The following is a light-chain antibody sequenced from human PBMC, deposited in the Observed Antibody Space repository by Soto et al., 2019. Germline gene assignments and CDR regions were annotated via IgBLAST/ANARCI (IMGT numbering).Light chain of an antibody. Sequence: QSVLTQPASVSGSPGQSITISCTGTRSDVGGYNYVSWYQQHPGKAPKLMIYDVSSRPSGVSDRFSGSKSGNTASLTISGLQAEDEADYYCSSYTSSSTYVFGTGTKVTVL. CDR2: DVS. CDR1: RSDVGGYNY. J-gene: IGLJ1*01. V-gene: IGLV2-14*01. CDR3: SSYTSSSTYV.